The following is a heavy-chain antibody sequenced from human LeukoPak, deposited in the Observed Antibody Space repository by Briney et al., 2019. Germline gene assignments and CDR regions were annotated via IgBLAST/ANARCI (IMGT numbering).Heavy chain of an antibody. V-gene: IGHV4-38-2*02. CDR3: ARGVVVVPDANYYYYMDV. CDR1: GYSISSGYY. D-gene: IGHD2-2*01. CDR2: INHSEST. Sequence: SETLSLTCTVSGYSISSGYYWGWIRQPPGKGLEWIGEINHSESTNYNPSLKSRVTILVDTSKNQFSLKLSSVTVADTAVYYCARGVVVVPDANYYYYMDVWGKGTTVTVSS. J-gene: IGHJ6*03.